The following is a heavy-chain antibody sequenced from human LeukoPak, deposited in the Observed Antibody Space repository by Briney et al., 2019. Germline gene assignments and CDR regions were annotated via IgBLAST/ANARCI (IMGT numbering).Heavy chain of an antibody. CDR3: YFPGVTGQVY. V-gene: IGHV3-30-3*01. Sequence: GRSLRLSCPPSGYTFSHYGMGWVRQAPGKGLEWVAVISSDGSNKYYADSVKGRFTISRDNSKNTLYLQMNSLRAEDTTVYYCYFPGVTGQVYWGQGTLVTVSS. CDR1: GYTFSHYG. J-gene: IGHJ4*02. CDR2: ISSDGSNK. D-gene: IGHD1-20*01.